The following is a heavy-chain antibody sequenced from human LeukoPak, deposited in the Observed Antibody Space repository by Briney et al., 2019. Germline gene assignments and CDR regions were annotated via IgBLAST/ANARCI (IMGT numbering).Heavy chain of an antibody. D-gene: IGHD6-19*01. CDR2: INAGNGNT. CDR1: GYTFTIYA. CDR3: ASSGWYGAGRFDY. V-gene: IGHV1-3*01. Sequence: ASVKVSCKASGYTFTIYAMHWVRQAPGQRLEWMGWINAGNGNTKYSQKFQGRVTITRDTSASTAYMELSSLRSEDTAVYYCASSGWYGAGRFDYWGERTLVTVSS. J-gene: IGHJ4*02.